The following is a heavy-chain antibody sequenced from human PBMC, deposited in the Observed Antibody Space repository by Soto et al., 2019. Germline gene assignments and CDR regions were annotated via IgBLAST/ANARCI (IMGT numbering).Heavy chain of an antibody. CDR1: GFSFNYAW. D-gene: IGHD4-4*01. CDR2: IKSKTDGGTT. CDR3: ATLRWGGTTALHY. J-gene: IGHJ4*02. V-gene: IGHV3-15*01. Sequence: EEQLAESGGGLVKPGGSLRLSCATSGFSFNYAWLSWVRQAPGKGLEWVGRIKSKTDGGTTDYAAPVKGRFIISRDDSKNTLYLQMNSLKTEDTAVYYCATLRWGGTTALHYWGQGSLVTVSS.